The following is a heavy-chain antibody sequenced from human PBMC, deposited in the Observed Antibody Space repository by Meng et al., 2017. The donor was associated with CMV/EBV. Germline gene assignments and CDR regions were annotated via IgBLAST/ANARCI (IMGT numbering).Heavy chain of an antibody. CDR3: AKGAGPFSITIFGVVTNGAPGY. D-gene: IGHD3-3*01. Sequence: ASVKVSCKASGLAFSDYYMHWVRQAPGQGLEWMGIINPSSGSTRYAQKFQGRVTMTRDTSTSTAYMELSSLRSEDTAVYYCAKGAGPFSITIFGVVTNGAPGYWGQGTLVTSPQ. J-gene: IGHJ4*02. CDR2: INPSSGST. CDR1: GLAFSDYY. V-gene: IGHV1-46*01.